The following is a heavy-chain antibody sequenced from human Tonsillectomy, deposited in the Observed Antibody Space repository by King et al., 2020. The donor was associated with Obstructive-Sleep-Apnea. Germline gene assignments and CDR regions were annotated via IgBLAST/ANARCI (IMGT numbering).Heavy chain of an antibody. J-gene: IGHJ5*02. CDR3: ARGSGAAAVNWFDP. V-gene: IGHV4-34*01. D-gene: IGHD6-13*01. Sequence: HVQLQQWGAGLSKPSETLSLTCAVYGGSFSDYYWSWIRQPPGKGLEWIGEINHIGSTNYNPSLKSRVTISADTSNNQFSLKLSSVTAADTPVYYCARGSGAAAVNWFDPWGQGTLVTVSS. CDR2: INHIGST. CDR1: GGSFSDYY.